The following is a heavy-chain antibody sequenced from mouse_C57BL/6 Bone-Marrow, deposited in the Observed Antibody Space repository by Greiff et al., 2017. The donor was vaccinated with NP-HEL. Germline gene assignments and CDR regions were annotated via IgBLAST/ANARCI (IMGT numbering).Heavy chain of an antibody. CDR2: ILPGSGST. V-gene: IGHV1-9*01. CDR3: AREGRTAQAKGFAY. J-gene: IGHJ3*01. Sequence: VQRVESGAELMKPGASVKLSCKATGYTFTGYWIEWVKQRPGHGLEWIGEILPGSGSTNYNEKFKGKATFTADTSSNTAYMQLSSLTTEDSAIYYCAREGRTAQAKGFAYWGQGTLVTVSA. D-gene: IGHD3-2*02. CDR1: GYTFTGYW.